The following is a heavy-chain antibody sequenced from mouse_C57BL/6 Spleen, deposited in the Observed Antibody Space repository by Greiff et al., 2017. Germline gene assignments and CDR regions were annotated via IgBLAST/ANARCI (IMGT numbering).Heavy chain of an antibody. D-gene: IGHD1-1*01. CDR3: TRSEVYYGSSSWFAY. CDR2: IDPETGGT. CDR1: GYTFTDYE. Sequence: QVQLQQSGAELVRPGASVTLSCKASGYTFTDYEMHWVKQTPVHGLEWIGAIDPETGGTASNQKFKGKAILTADKSSSTAYMELRSLTSEDSAVYYCTRSEVYYGSSSWFAYWGQGTLVTVSA. J-gene: IGHJ3*01. V-gene: IGHV1-15*01.